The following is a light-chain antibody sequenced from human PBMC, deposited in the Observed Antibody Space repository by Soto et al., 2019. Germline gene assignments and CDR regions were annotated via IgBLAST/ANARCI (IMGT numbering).Light chain of an antibody. CDR1: SSDVGGYNY. V-gene: IGLV2-14*01. CDR3: SAYSISSRV. CDR2: DVS. Sequence: QSALTQPASVSGSPGQSITISCTGTSSDVGGYNYVSWYQQHPGKAPKLMIYDVSTRPSGVSNRFSGSKSGNTASLTISGLQDEDEADYYCSAYSISSRVFGTGTKVTVL. J-gene: IGLJ1*01.